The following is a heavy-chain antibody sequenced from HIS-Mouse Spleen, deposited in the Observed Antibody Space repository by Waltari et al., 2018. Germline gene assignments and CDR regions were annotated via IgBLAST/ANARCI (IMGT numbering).Heavy chain of an antibody. CDR3: AKGGTMIVVVTDFDY. Sequence: EVQLVESGGGLVQPGRSLRLSCAASGFTFDDYAMHWVRQAPGKGVEGVSGISWNGGSIGIAESVKGRFTISGDNAKNSLYLQMNSLRAEDTALYYCAKGGTMIVVVTDFDYWGQGTLVTVSS. CDR1: GFTFDDYA. J-gene: IGHJ4*02. D-gene: IGHD3-22*01. CDR2: ISWNGGSI. V-gene: IGHV3-9*01.